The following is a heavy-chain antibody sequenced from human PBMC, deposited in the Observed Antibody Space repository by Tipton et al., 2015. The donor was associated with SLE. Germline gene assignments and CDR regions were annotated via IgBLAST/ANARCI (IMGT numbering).Heavy chain of an antibody. J-gene: IGHJ4*02. CDR2: INHRGST. Sequence: TLSLTCAVYGGSISSSSSYYWAWIRQPPGKGVEWIGEINHRGSTNYNPSLKSRVTISVDTSKNQFSLKLSSVTAADTAVYYCAKVGSRGSYADFDYWGQGTLVTVSS. CDR3: AKVGSRGSYADFDY. D-gene: IGHD1-26*01. CDR1: GGSISSSSSYY. V-gene: IGHV4-34*01.